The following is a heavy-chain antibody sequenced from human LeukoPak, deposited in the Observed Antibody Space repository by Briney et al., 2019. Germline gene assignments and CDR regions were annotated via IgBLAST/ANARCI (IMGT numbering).Heavy chain of an antibody. CDR1: GYTFTSYD. CDR2: MNPNSGNT. CDR3: ARGRSTRGSGSYYNGGWFDP. D-gene: IGHD3-10*01. V-gene: IGHV1-8*01. J-gene: IGHJ5*02. Sequence: ASVKVSCKASGYTFTSYDINWVRQATGQGLEWMGWMNPNSGNTGYAQKFQGRVTMTRNTSISTAYMELSSLRSEDTAVYYCARGRSTRGSGSYYNGGWFDPWGQGTLVTVSS.